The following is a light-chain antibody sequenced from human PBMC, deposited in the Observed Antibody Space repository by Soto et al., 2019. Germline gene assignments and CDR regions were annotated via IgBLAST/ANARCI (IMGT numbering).Light chain of an antibody. Sequence: VVVPRSPATRSVSPGERATLACRASQSVSSNLAWYQQKPGQAPRLLIYGASTRATGIPARFSGSGSGTEFTLTISSLQSEDFAVYYCQQYNSRPRTFGPGTKVDIK. CDR3: QQYNSRPRT. J-gene: IGKJ1*01. V-gene: IGKV3-15*01. CDR2: GAS. CDR1: QSVSSN.